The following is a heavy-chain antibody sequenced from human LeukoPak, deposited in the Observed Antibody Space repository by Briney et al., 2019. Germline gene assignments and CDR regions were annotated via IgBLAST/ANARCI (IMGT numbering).Heavy chain of an antibody. CDR1: GGSFSGYY. J-gene: IGHJ4*02. CDR2: INHSGTT. V-gene: IGHV4-34*01. CDR3: ARDEPDSNDYVPYY. D-gene: IGHD4-17*01. Sequence: SETLSLTCAVSGGSFSGYYLTWIRQPPGRGLEWIGEINHSGTTNYNPSLKSRVTISGDTSNNQLTLKLTSVTAADTAVYYCARDEPDSNDYVPYYWGQGSLITVSS.